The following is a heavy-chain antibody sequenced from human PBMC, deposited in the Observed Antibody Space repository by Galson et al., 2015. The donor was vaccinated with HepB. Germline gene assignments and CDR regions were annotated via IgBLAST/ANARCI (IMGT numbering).Heavy chain of an antibody. CDR3: ARDASVGVPAASPGWFDP. D-gene: IGHD2-2*01. CDR2: ISSSSSTI. Sequence: SLRLSCAASGFTFSSYSMNWVRQAPGKGLEWVSYISSSSSTIYYADSVKGRFTISRDNAKNSLYLQMNSLRDEDTAVYYCARDASVGVPAASPGWFDPWGRGTLVTVSS. V-gene: IGHV3-48*02. CDR1: GFTFSSYS. J-gene: IGHJ5*02.